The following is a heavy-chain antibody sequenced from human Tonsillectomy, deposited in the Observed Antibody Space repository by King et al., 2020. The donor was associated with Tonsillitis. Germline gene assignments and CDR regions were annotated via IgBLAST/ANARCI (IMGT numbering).Heavy chain of an antibody. D-gene: IGHD2-21*01. Sequence: QLQESGPGLVKPSETLSLTCTVSGGSISGYYWSWIRQPPGKGLEWIGFIHYTGSTNYNPSLTSRVTISVDTSKNQFSLKLSSLAAADTAVYYCARNYSPTGYYYYMDVWGKGTPVTVSS. V-gene: IGHV4-59*01. CDR2: IHYTGST. J-gene: IGHJ6*03. CDR1: GGSISGYY. CDR3: ARNYSPTGYYYYMDV.